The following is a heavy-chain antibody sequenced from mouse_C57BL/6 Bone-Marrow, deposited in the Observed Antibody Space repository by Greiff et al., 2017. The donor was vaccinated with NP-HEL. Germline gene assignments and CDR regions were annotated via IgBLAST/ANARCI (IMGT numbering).Heavy chain of an antibody. CDR3: ARDSEIFNY. CDR2: IHPSSGST. J-gene: IGHJ2*01. V-gene: IGHV1-64*01. Sequence: QVHVKQSGAELVKPGASVKLSCKASGYTFTSYWMHWVKQRPGQGLEWIGMIHPSSGSTNYDEKFKSKATLTVDKSSSTAYMQLSSLTSEDSAVYYCARDSEIFNYWGQGTTLTVSS. CDR1: GYTFTSYW.